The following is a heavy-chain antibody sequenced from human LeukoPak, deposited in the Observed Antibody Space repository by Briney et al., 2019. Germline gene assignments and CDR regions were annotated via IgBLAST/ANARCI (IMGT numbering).Heavy chain of an antibody. CDR3: ARDARGHYYDSSGSIPEDY. CDR1: GHTFTSYG. CDR2: ISAYNGNT. Sequence: ASVKVSCKASGHTFTSYGISWVRQAPGQGLEWMGWISAYNGNTNYAQKLQGRVTMTTDTSTSTAYMELRSLRSDDTAVYYCARDARGHYYDSSGSIPEDYWGQGTLVTVSS. D-gene: IGHD3-22*01. V-gene: IGHV1-18*01. J-gene: IGHJ4*02.